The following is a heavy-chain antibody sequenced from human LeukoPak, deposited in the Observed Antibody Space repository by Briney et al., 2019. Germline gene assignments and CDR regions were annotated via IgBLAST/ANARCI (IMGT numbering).Heavy chain of an antibody. CDR2: ISSSSSTI. J-gene: IGHJ4*02. CDR1: GFTFSSYS. D-gene: IGHD5-18*01. V-gene: IGHV3-48*01. Sequence: GGSLRLSCAASGFTFSSYSMNWVRKAPGKGLEWVSYISSSSSTIYYADSVKGRFTISRDNAKNSLYLQMNSLRAEDTAVYYCARGPRGPPWIQLWTYDYWGQGTLVTVSS. CDR3: ARGPRGPPWIQLWTYDY.